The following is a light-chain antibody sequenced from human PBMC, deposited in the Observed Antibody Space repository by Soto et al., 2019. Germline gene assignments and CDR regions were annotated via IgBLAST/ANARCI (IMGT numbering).Light chain of an antibody. J-gene: IGLJ1*01. Sequence: QSALTQPASVSGSPEQSITISCTGTSTDIGAYNYVSWYQQHPGKAPILLIYEVTNGLSGVSNRFSGSKSGKTASLTITGLQAEDEADYNCSSYRSIGTLVFGTGTKVTVL. V-gene: IGLV2-14*01. CDR3: SSYRSIGTLV. CDR1: STDIGAYNY. CDR2: EVT.